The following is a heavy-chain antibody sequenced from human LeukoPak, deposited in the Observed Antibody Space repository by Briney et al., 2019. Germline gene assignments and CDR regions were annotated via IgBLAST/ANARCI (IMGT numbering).Heavy chain of an antibody. D-gene: IGHD5-12*01. V-gene: IGHV3-64D*06. CDR3: VKGGYSGSACDY. CDR2: ITGSGADT. J-gene: IGHJ4*02. CDR1: GFTFSTYS. Sequence: PGGSLRLSCSSSGFTFSTYSMRWVRQVSGKGLEYVAGITGSGADTYYADSVKGKFTISRDNSENTLYLQMTSLRAEDTAVYYRVKGGYSGSACDYWGQGTLVTVSS.